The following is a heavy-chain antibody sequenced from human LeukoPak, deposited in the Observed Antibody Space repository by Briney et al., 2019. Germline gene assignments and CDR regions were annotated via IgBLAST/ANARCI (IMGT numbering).Heavy chain of an antibody. Sequence: ASVKVSCKASGYTFTGYYMHWVRQAPGQGLERMGWISAYNGNTNYAQKLQGRVTITTDTSTSTASMELKSLRSDDTAVYYCERVIRGYFDYWGQGTLVTVSS. CDR1: GYTFTGYY. CDR2: ISAYNGNT. V-gene: IGHV1-18*04. CDR3: ERVIRGYFDY. J-gene: IGHJ4*02.